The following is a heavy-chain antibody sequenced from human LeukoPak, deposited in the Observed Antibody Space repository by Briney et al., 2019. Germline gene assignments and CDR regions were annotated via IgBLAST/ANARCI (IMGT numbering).Heavy chain of an antibody. CDR2: ISGSGGST. CDR3: ALSSPRNYYGSGSYPFTQAFDY. J-gene: IGHJ4*02. D-gene: IGHD3-10*01. V-gene: IGHV3-23*01. Sequence: PGGSPRLSCAASGFTFSSYAMSWVRQAPGKGLEWVSAISGSGGSTYYADSVKGRFTISRDNSKNTLYLQMNSLRAEDTAVYYCALSSPRNYYGSGSYPFTQAFDYWGQGTLVTVSS. CDR1: GFTFSSYA.